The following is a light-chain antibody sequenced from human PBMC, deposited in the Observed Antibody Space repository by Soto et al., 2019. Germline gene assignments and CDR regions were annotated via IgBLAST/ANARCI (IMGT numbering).Light chain of an antibody. Sequence: EIVLTQSPGTLSLSPGERATLSCRASQSVNTKYLAWYQQKPGQAPRLLISGVSSRATVIPDRFSGSGSGTDFILTISRVEPEDFAVYYCQQFGTSSLVTFCPGTKVDIK. J-gene: IGKJ3*01. CDR2: GVS. V-gene: IGKV3-20*01. CDR3: QQFGTSSLVT. CDR1: QSVNTKY.